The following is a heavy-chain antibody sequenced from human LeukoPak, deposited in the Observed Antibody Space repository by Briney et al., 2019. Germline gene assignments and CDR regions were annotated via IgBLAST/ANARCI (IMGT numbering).Heavy chain of an antibody. V-gene: IGHV4-38-2*01. D-gene: IGHD3-22*01. CDR3: ARRSYYDSSGYYQLGGYYFDY. Sequence: PSETLSLTCAVSGYSISSGYYWGWIRQPPGKGLEWIGSIYHSGSTYYKPSLKSRVTISVDTSKNQFSLKLSSVTAADTAVYYCARRSYYDSSGYYQLGGYYFDYWGQGTLVTVSS. J-gene: IGHJ4*02. CDR1: GYSISSGYY. CDR2: IYHSGST.